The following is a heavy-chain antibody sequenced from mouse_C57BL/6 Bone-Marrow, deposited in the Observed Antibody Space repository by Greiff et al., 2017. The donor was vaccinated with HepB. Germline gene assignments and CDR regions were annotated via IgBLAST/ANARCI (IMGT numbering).Heavy chain of an antibody. CDR2: INPSSGYT. J-gene: IGHJ3*01. CDR1: GYTFTSYT. CDR3: ANYYGSSWFAY. D-gene: IGHD1-1*01. V-gene: IGHV1-4*01. Sequence: VQVVESGAELARPGASVKMSCKASGYTFTSYTMHWVKQRPGQGLEWIGYINPSSGYTKYNQKFKDKATLTADKSSSTAYMQLSSLTSEDSAVYYCANYYGSSWFAYWGQGTLVTVSA.